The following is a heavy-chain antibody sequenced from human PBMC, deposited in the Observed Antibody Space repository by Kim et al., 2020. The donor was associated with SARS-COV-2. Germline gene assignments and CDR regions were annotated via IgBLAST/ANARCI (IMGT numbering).Heavy chain of an antibody. CDR3: AMGRITIFGVVKGTNYFDY. J-gene: IGHJ4*02. CDR1: GFTFSSYA. V-gene: IGHV3-23*01. CDR2: ISGSGGST. Sequence: GGSLRLSCAASGFTFSSYAMSWVRQAPGKGLEWVSAISGSGGSTYYADSVKGRFTISRDNSKNTLYLQMNSLRAEDTAVYYCAMGRITIFGVVKGTNYFDYWGQGTLVTVSS. D-gene: IGHD3-3*01.